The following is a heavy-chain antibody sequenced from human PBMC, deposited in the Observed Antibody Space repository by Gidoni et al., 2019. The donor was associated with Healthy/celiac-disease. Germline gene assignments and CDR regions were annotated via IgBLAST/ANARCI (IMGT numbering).Heavy chain of an antibody. CDR2: ISSSSSYI. J-gene: IGHJ4*02. D-gene: IGHD2-2*01. CDR3: ARGEGTSCYPH. CDR1: GCTFSSYS. Sequence: EVQLVESGGGLVKPGGSLRLSCAASGCTFSSYSMNWVRQAPGQGLEGVSSISSSSSYIYYADSVKGRFTISRANAKNSLYLQMNSLRAEDTAVYYCARGEGTSCYPHWGQETLVTVSS. V-gene: IGHV3-21*01.